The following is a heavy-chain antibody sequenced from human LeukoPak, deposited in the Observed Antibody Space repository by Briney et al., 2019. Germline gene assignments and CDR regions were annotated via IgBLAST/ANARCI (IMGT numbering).Heavy chain of an antibody. D-gene: IGHD5-24*01. CDR2: VNHSGST. CDR1: GGSFSGYS. J-gene: IGHJ4*02. V-gene: IGHV4-34*01. CDR3: AREGIRRDGYRRVDY. Sequence: SSETLSLTCAVYGGSFSGYSWSWIRQPPGKGLEWIGEVNHSGSTNYSPSLKSRVTISVDTSKNQFSLELRSVTAADTAVYYCAREGIRRDGYRRVDYWGQGTLVTVSS.